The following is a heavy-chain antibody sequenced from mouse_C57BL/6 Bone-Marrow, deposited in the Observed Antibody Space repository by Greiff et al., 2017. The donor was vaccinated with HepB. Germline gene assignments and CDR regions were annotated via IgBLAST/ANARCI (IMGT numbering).Heavy chain of an antibody. D-gene: IGHD1-1*01. J-gene: IGHJ3*01. CDR1: GFNIKDDY. V-gene: IGHV14-4*01. Sequence: VQLQQSGAELVRPGASVKLSCTASGFNIKDDYMQWVKQRPEQGLEWIGWIDPENGDTEYASKFQGKATITADTSSNTAYLQLSSLTSEDTAVYYCTTDYGSRAWFAYWGQGTLVTVSA. CDR2: IDPENGDT. CDR3: TTDYGSRAWFAY.